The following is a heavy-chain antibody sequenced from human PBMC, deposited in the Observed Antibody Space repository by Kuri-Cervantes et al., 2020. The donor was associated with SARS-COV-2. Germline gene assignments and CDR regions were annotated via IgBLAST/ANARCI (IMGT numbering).Heavy chain of an antibody. J-gene: IGHJ3*02. Sequence: SETLSLTCTVSGGSISSYYWSWIRQPPGKGLEWIGYIYYSGSTNYNPSLKSRVTISVDTSKNQFSLKLSSVTAADTAVYYCAREVEGSDAFDIWGQGTMVTVS. CDR2: IYYSGST. V-gene: IGHV4-59*01. CDR1: GGSISSYY. CDR3: AREVEGSDAFDI.